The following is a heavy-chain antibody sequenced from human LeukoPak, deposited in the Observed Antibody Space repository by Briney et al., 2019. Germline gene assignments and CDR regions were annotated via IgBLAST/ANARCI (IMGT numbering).Heavy chain of an antibody. V-gene: IGHV1-69*13. Sequence: ASVKVSCKASGGTFSSYAISWVRQAPGQGLEWMGGIIPIFGTANYAQKFQGRVTITADESTSTAYMELSSLRSEDTAVYYCARLKRYSYGAYYFDYWGQGTLVTVSS. CDR2: IIPIFGTA. CDR1: GGTFSSYA. CDR3: ARLKRYSYGAYYFDY. J-gene: IGHJ4*02. D-gene: IGHD5-18*01.